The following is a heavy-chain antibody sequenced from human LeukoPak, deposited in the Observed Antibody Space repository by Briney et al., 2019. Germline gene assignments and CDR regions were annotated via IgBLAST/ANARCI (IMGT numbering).Heavy chain of an antibody. CDR3: AKQILGGLSTNLGYYFDY. CDR1: GYTFTSYY. V-gene: IGHV1-46*01. J-gene: IGHJ4*02. D-gene: IGHD3-16*02. Sequence: ASVKVSCKASGYTFTSYYMHWVRQAPGQGLEWMGIINPSGGSTSYAQKFQGRVTMTRDMSTSTVCMELNSLRAEDTAVYYCAKQILGGLSTNLGYYFDYWGQGTLVTVSS. CDR2: INPSGGST.